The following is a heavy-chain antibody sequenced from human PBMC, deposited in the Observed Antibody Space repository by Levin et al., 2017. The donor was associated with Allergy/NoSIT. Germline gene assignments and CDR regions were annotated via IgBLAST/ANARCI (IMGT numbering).Heavy chain of an antibody. D-gene: IGHD2-2*01. J-gene: IGHJ4*02. CDR1: GFTFGDYA. CDR2: IRSKAYGGTT. CDR3: TRARGYCSSTSCYHNDY. V-gene: IGHV3-49*04. Sequence: GGSLRLSCTASGFTFGDYAMSWVRQAPGKGLEWVGFIRSKAYGGTTEYAASVKGRFTISRDDSKSIAYLQMNSLKTEDTAVYYCTRARGYCSSTSCYHNDYWGQGTLVTVSS.